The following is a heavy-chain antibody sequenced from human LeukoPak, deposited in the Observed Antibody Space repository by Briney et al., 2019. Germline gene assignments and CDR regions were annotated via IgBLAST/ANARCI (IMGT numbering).Heavy chain of an antibody. CDR1: GLTLTDFG. V-gene: IGHV3-30*02. CDR2: IPYDGSNK. Sequence: GGSLRLSCAAYGLTLTDFGRNWVRQAPGKGLEWVSFIPYDGSNKYYADSVKGRFTISRDNSKNTVYLEMNTLRADDTAVYFYATPAYRRGGSCYDSPDYFYFDVWGKGTTVTVSS. CDR3: ATPAYRRGGSCYDSPDYFYFDV. J-gene: IGHJ6*03. D-gene: IGHD2-15*01.